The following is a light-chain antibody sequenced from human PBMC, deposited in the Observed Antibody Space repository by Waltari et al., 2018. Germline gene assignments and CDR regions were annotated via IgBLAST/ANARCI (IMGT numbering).Light chain of an antibody. Sequence: SYDLTQPPSVSVSPAQTASITCSGDKLGTKYVSWYQQKPGQSPVLVMYQNRKRPSGIPERFSGSNSGNTATLSISGTQAMDEADYYCQAWDSSTAVFGGGAKLTVL. CDR3: QAWDSSTAV. CDR1: KLGTKY. V-gene: IGLV3-1*01. J-gene: IGLJ2*01. CDR2: QNR.